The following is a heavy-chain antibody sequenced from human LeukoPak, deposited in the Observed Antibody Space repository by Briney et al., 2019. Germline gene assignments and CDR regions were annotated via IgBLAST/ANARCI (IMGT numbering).Heavy chain of an antibody. D-gene: IGHD2-15*01. Sequence: KPGGSLRLSCAASGFTFSDYYMSWIRQAPGKGLEWVSYISSSGSTIYYADSVKGRFTISRDNAKNSLYLQMNSLRAEDTAVYYCARDLGYCSGVSCQNWFDPGGPGTLVTVSS. J-gene: IGHJ5*02. CDR2: ISSSGSTI. CDR3: ARDLGYCSGVSCQNWFDP. CDR1: GFTFSDYY. V-gene: IGHV3-11*04.